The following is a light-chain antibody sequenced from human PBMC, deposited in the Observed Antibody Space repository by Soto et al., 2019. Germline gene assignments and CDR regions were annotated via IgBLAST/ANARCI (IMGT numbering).Light chain of an antibody. V-gene: IGKV3-20*01. J-gene: IGKJ2*01. CDR2: GAS. Sequence: EIVLTQSAGTLSLSPGERATLSCRASQSVSSSYLVWYQQKPGQAPRLRIYGASSRATAIPDRSSGSGSGTDIPLTISSLEPEDFVVYYCQQYGSSPYTFGQGTKLEIK. CDR1: QSVSSSY. CDR3: QQYGSSPYT.